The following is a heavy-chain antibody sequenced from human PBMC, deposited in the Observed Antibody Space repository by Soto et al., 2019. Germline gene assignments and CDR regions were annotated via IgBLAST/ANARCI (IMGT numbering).Heavy chain of an antibody. D-gene: IGHD1-7*01. CDR2: IYTSGST. V-gene: IGHV4-4*07. CDR3: ARGAGKMKYNWNYEGWFDP. Sequence: SENLSLSFTVSGGSSSSYYWSWVRQPAGKRLEWIGRIYTSGSTNYNPSLKSRVTMSVDTSKNQFSLKLSSVTAADTAVYYCARGAGKMKYNWNYEGWFDPWGQGPRLTV. CDR1: GGSSSSYY. J-gene: IGHJ5*02.